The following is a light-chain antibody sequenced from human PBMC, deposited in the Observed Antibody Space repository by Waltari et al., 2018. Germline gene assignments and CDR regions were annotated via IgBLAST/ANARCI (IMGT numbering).Light chain of an antibody. V-gene: IGKV4-1*01. CDR2: WAS. CDR3: QQYYGTPPT. CDR1: QSNLYSSNNKNY. Sequence: DIVMTQFPDSLAVSLGERASINCKSSQSNLYSSNNKNYLAWYQQKPGQSPKLLIYWASTRESGVPDRFSGSGSGTDFTLTISSLQAEDVAVYYCQQYYGTPPTFGRGTKVEIK. J-gene: IGKJ1*01.